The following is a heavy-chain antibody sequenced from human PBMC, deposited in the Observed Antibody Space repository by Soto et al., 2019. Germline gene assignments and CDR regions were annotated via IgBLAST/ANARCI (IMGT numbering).Heavy chain of an antibody. J-gene: IGHJ4*02. CDR3: AKGSPDSRGYHFFFDY. V-gene: IGHV3-23*01. Sequence: EVQLLESGGGLVQPGGSLRLSCAASGFTFSNYGMSWVRPPPGKGLEWFSLISGSGAEPNYGASVRGRFTISRDNPKITLFLQMNSLRAEDTAVYYCAKGSPDSRGYHFFFDYWGQGTLVTVSS. D-gene: IGHD3-22*01. CDR1: GFTFSNYG. CDR2: ISGSGAEP.